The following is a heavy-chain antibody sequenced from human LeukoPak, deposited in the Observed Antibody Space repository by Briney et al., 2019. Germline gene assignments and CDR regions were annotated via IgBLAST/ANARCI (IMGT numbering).Heavy chain of an antibody. CDR3: AKDRGTTYYYYYMDV. Sequence: GGSLRLSCAASGFTFSSYWMSWVRQAPGKGLEWVAFIRYDGSNKYYADSVKGRFTISRDNSKNTLYLQMNSLRAEDTAVYYCAKDRGTTYYYYYMDVWGKGTTVTVSS. J-gene: IGHJ6*03. CDR2: IRYDGSNK. V-gene: IGHV3-30*02. CDR1: GFTFSSYW. D-gene: IGHD3-10*01.